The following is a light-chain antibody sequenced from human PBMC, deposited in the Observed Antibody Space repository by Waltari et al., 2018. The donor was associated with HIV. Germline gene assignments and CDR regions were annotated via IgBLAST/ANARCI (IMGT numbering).Light chain of an antibody. CDR2: EVS. CDR3: SSYTSSSTLGV. CDR1: SSDVGGYNY. Sequence: QSALTQPASVSGSPGQSITISCTGTSSDVGGYNYVSWYQQHPGKAPKLMIYEVSNRPSGVSILFSGSKSGNTASLTISGLQAEDEADYYCSSYTSSSTLGVFGGGTKLTVL. J-gene: IGLJ2*01. V-gene: IGLV2-14*01.